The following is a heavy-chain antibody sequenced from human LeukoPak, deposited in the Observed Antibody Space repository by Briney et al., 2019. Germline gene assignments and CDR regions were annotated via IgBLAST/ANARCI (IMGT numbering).Heavy chain of an antibody. D-gene: IGHD3-22*01. CDR3: ARDRNYYDSSGYYISYFQH. Sequence: ASVTVSCTASGGTFSTYAISWVRQAPGQGLEWMGGIIPIFGTANYAQKFQGRVTITADESTSTAYMELSSLRSEDTAVYYCARDRNYYDSSGYYISYFQHWGQSTLVTVSS. CDR1: GGTFSTYA. V-gene: IGHV1-69*13. J-gene: IGHJ1*01. CDR2: IIPIFGTA.